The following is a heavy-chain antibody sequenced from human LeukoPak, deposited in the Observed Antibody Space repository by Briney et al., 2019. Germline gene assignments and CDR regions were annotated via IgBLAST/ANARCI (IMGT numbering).Heavy chain of an antibody. CDR3: ARSPREDFWSGFDY. J-gene: IGHJ4*02. V-gene: IGHV1-2*02. D-gene: IGHD3-3*01. Sequence: ASVKVSCKASGYPFTGYYMHWVRQAPGQGLEWMGWINPNSGGTNYAQKFQGRVTMTRDTSISTAYMELSRLRSDDTAVYYCARSPREDFWSGFDYWGQGTLVTVSS. CDR2: INPNSGGT. CDR1: GYPFTGYY.